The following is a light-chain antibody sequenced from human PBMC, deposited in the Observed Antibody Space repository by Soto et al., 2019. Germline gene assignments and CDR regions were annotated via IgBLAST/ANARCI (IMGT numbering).Light chain of an antibody. Sequence: DIQMTQSPSSLSASVGDRVTITCRASQAIRNDVGWYQQKPGKDPKRLIYIASRLESGVPSRFSGSGSGTDFTLTISCLQSEDFATYYCQQYYSYPQTFGQGTKVDIK. V-gene: IGKV1-17*01. CDR2: IAS. J-gene: IGKJ1*01. CDR3: QQYYSYPQT. CDR1: QAIRND.